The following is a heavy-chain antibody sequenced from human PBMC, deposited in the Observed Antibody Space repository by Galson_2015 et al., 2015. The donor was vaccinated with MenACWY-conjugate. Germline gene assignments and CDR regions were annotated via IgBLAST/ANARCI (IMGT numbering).Heavy chain of an antibody. CDR2: INPGGSST. Sequence: SLRLSCAASGFIFNTYWMHWVRQAPGKGLVWVSRINPGGSSTTYADSVKDRFTISRDNAKNTLYLQMNSLRPEDTAVFYCAKTRGASFYFDSWGQGTLATVSS. V-gene: IGHV3-74*01. D-gene: IGHD1-26*01. J-gene: IGHJ4*02. CDR1: GFIFNTYW. CDR3: AKTRGASFYFDS.